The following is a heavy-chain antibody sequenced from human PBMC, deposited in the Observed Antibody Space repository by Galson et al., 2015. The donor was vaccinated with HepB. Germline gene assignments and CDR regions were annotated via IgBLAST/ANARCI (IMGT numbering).Heavy chain of an antibody. CDR1: GYTLTELS. D-gene: IGHD6-25*01. CDR2: FDPEDGET. V-gene: IGHV1-24*01. J-gene: IGHJ3*02. Sequence: SVKVSCKVSGYTLTELSMHWVRQAPGKGLEWMGGFDPEDGETIYAQKFQGRVTMTEDTSTDTAYMELSSLRSEDTAVYYCATDLGQRDAFDIWGQGTMVTVSS. CDR3: ATDLGQRDAFDI.